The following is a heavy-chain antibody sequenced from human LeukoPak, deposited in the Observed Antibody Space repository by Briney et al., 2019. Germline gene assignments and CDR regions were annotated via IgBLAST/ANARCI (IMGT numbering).Heavy chain of an antibody. CDR3: ARDGSVGATKAVDY. CDR2: IWYDGSNK. CDR1: GFTFSSYG. J-gene: IGHJ4*02. D-gene: IGHD1-26*01. Sequence: GGSLRLSCAASGFTFSSYGMHWVRQAPGKGLEWVAVIWYDGSNKYYADSVKGRFTISRDNSKNTLYLQMNSLRAEDTAVYYCARDGSVGATKAVDYWGQGTLVTVSS. V-gene: IGHV3-33*01.